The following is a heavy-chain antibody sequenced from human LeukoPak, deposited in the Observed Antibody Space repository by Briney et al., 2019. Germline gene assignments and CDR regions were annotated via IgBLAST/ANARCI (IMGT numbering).Heavy chain of an antibody. V-gene: IGHV1-69*06. CDR2: IIPIFGTA. Sequence: SVKVSCKASGGTFSSYAISWVRQAPGQGLEWMGGIIPIFGTANYAQKFRGRVTITADKSTSTAYMELSRLTSDDTAVYYCARAGGRSWFDPWGQGTLVTVSS. J-gene: IGHJ5*02. CDR1: GGTFSSYA. CDR3: ARAGGRSWFDP.